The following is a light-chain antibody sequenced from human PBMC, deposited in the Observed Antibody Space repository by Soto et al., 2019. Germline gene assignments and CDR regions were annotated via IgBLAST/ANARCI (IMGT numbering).Light chain of an antibody. J-gene: IGKJ2*01. CDR3: QQYNPLPLYT. CDR2: GAS. Sequence: IEMTQSATSLSVTLGERATLSCRASQSVSNNLAWYQQKPGQAPRLLIYGASTRATGIPARFSGSWSGTEFTLTISSLQPEDFAVYYCQQYNPLPLYTFGQGTKVDIK. CDR1: QSVSNN. V-gene: IGKV3-15*01.